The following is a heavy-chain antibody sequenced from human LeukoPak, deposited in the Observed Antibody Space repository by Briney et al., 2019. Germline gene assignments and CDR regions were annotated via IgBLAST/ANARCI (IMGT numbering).Heavy chain of an antibody. CDR3: ARSHMVRGGRYGMDV. CDR2: IYYSGST. CDR1: GGSISSYY. D-gene: IGHD3-10*01. J-gene: IGHJ6*04. V-gene: IGHV4-59*01. Sequence: SETLSLTCTVSGGSISSYYWSWIRQPPGKGLEWMGYIYYSGSTNYNPSLKSRVTVSLDTSKNQFSLKLSSVTAADTAVYYCARSHMVRGGRYGMDVWGKGTTVTVSS.